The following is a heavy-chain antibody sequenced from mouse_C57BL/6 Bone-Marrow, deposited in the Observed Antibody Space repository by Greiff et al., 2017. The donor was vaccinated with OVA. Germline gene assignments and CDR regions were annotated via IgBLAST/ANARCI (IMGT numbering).Heavy chain of an antibody. CDR1: GFTFSSYG. Sequence: EVQLVDSGGDLVKPGGSLKLSCAASGFTFSSYGMSWVRQTPDKRLEWVATISSGGSYTYYPDSVKGRFTISRDNAKNTLYLQMSSLKSEDTAMYYCARGGLIVTFDYWGQGTTLTVSS. J-gene: IGHJ2*01. CDR3: ARGGLIVTFDY. V-gene: IGHV5-6*01. D-gene: IGHD2-5*01. CDR2: ISSGGSYT.